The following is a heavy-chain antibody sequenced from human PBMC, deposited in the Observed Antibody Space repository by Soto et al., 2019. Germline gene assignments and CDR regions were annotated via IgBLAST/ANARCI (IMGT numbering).Heavy chain of an antibody. J-gene: IGHJ4*02. V-gene: IGHV3-21*01. CDR2: IRVNSSYT. CDR3: ARERVVPGATGGDFDD. D-gene: IGHD2-2*01. CDR1: GFIFWSYS. Sequence: EVQLVESGGGLVKPGGSLRLSCEASGFIFWSYSMNWVRQAPGKGLEWVSSIRVNSSYTYYADSVKGRFTISRDNAKNSLYLQMNSLRVGDTAVYYCARERVVPGATGGDFDDWGPGTLVTVSS.